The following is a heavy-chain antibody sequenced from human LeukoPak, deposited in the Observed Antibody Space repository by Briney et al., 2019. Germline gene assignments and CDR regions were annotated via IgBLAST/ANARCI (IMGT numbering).Heavy chain of an antibody. D-gene: IGHD5-18*01. CDR1: GGSISSGSYY. CDR3: ASSGYGYGYYFDY. J-gene: IGHJ4*02. CDR2: IYTSGST. V-gene: IGHV4-61*02. Sequence: SETLSLTCTVSGGSISSGSYYWSWIRQPAGKGLEWIGRIYTSGSTNYNPSLKSRVTISVDTSKNQFSLKLSSVTAADTAVYYCASSGYGYGYYFDYWGQGTLVTVSS.